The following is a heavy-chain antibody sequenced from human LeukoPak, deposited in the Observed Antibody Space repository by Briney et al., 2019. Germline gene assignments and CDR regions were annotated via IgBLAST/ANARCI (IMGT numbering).Heavy chain of an antibody. Sequence: PSETLSLTCTVSGGSISSYYWSWIRQPAGKGLEWIGRIYTSGSTNYNPSLKSRVTMSVDTSKNQFSLKLSSVTAADTAVYYCARSPPGYCSSTSCYMGSYYYYMDVWGKGTTVTVSS. CDR3: ARSPPGYCSSTSCYMGSYYYYMDV. CDR1: GGSISSYY. V-gene: IGHV4-4*07. J-gene: IGHJ6*03. CDR2: IYTSGST. D-gene: IGHD2-2*02.